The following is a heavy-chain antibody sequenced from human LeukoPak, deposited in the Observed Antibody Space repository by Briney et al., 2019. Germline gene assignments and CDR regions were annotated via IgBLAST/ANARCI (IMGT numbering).Heavy chain of an antibody. CDR2: IKYDGSEK. J-gene: IGHJ4*02. D-gene: IGHD1-1*01. V-gene: IGHV3-7*01. CDR1: GFTFTTYW. Sequence: PGGSLRLSCAVSGFTFTTYWMSWARQAPGKGLECVANIKYDGSEKYYVDSVKGRFTISRDNAKNSLFLQMNSLRAEDTAIYYCARNKRGDYWGQGTLVTVSS. CDR3: ARNKRGDY.